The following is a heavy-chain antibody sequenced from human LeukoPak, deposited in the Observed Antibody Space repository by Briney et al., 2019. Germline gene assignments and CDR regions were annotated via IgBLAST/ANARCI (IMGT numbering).Heavy chain of an antibody. V-gene: IGHV4-34*01. CDR3: ARVPDILTSSIDY. J-gene: IGHJ4*02. CDR1: GGSFSGYY. D-gene: IGHD3-9*01. Sequence: PSETLSLTCAVYGGSFSGYYWSWIRQPPGKGLEWIGEINHSGSTNYNPSLKSRVTISVGTSKNQFSLKLSSVTAADTAVYYCARVPDILTSSIDYWGQGTLVTVSS. CDR2: INHSGST.